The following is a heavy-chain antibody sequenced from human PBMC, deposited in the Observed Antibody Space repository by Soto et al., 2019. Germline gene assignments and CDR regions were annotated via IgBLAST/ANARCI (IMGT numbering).Heavy chain of an antibody. V-gene: IGHV4-31*02. D-gene: IGHD2-15*01. CDR3: ARDQIGYCSGGSCEDGPTFAP. Sequence: WTWIRRHPGKVLEGVGYIYDTGTTHYNPSLKSRVIISIDTSKNQFSLKLSSVTAADTAVYYCARDQIGYCSGGSCEDGPTFAPWGQGRRVNVSS. J-gene: IGHJ5*02. CDR2: IYDTGTT.